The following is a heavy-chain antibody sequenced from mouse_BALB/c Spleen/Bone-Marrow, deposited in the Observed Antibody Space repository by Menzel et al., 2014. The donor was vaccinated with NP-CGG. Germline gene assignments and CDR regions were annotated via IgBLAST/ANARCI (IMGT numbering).Heavy chain of an antibody. CDR1: GYTFNSYY. J-gene: IGHJ3*01. V-gene: IGHV1S81*02. Sequence: VKLVESGAELVKPGASVKLSCKASGYTFNSYYMYWVKQRPGQGLEWIEEINPSNGGINFNEKFKSKATLTVDKSSSTAYMQLSSLTSEDSAVYYCTREGAYWGQGTLVTVSA. CDR3: TREGAY. CDR2: INPSNGGI.